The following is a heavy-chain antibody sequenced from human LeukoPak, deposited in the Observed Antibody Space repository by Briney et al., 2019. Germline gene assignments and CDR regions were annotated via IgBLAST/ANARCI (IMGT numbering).Heavy chain of an antibody. CDR1: GGSISSYY. V-gene: IGHV4-4*07. J-gene: IGHJ4*02. CDR3: GRASGYGSGSYYPYYFDY. Sequence: SETLSLTCTVSGGSISSYYWSWIRQPAGKGLEWIGRIYTSGSTNYNPSLKRRVTMSVDTSKKQLSLKLSSVTAADTAVYYCGRASGYGSGSYYPYYFDYWGQGNLVTVSS. D-gene: IGHD3-10*01. CDR2: IYTSGST.